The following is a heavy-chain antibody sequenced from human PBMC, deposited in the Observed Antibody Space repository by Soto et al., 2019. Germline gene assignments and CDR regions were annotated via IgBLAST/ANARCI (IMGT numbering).Heavy chain of an antibody. CDR1: GGSISSGGYS. CDR3: AASCVGCGGFNYYGMDV. V-gene: IGHV4-30-2*01. Sequence: PSETLSLTCAVSGGSISSGGYSWSWIRQPPGKGLEWIGYIYHSGSTYYNPSLKSRVTISVDRSKNQFSLKLSSVTAADTAVYYCAASCVGCGGFNYYGMDVWGQGTTVTVSS. J-gene: IGHJ6*02. D-gene: IGHD2-21*01. CDR2: IYHSGST.